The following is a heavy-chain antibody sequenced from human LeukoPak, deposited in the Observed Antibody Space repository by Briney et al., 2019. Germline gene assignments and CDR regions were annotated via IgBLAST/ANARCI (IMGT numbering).Heavy chain of an antibody. CDR2: IKQDGSEK. Sequence: PGGSLRLSCAASGFTFSSYGMSWVRQAPGKGLEWVANIKQDGSEKYYVDSVKGRFTISRDNAKNSLYLQMNSLRAEDTAVYYCARQNYYDSSGYYYSGFDYWGQGTLVTVSS. CDR3: ARQNYYDSSGYYYSGFDY. J-gene: IGHJ4*02. V-gene: IGHV3-7*01. CDR1: GFTFSSYG. D-gene: IGHD3-22*01.